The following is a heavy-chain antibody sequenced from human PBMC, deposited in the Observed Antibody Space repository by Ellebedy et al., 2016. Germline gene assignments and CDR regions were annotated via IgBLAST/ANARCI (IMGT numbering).Heavy chain of an antibody. CDR2: IDWDDDK. CDR3: ARMEVYYYDSSGYYRTGYYYGMDV. CDR1: GFSLSTSGMC. Sequence: SGPTLVKPTQTLTLTCTFSGFSLSTSGMCVSWIRQPPGKALEWLARIDWDDDKYYSTSLKTRLTISKDTSKNQVVLTMTNMDPVDTATYYCARMEVYYYDSSGYYRTGYYYGMDVWGQGTTVTVSS. V-gene: IGHV2-70*11. D-gene: IGHD3-22*01. J-gene: IGHJ6*02.